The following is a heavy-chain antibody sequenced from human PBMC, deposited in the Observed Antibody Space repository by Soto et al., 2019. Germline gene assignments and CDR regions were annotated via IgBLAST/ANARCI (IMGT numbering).Heavy chain of an antibody. Sequence: QVQLQESGPGLVKPSETLSLTCTVSGGSISGFQWSWIRQPPGKGLEWIGSIYYSETTNNNPSLKSRVTIAVDTSRSQVSLKLASVTAGDTAVYYCARSNTRYSSPDYWGQGSLVTVSS. V-gene: IGHV4-59*08. D-gene: IGHD6-13*01. CDR1: GGSISGFQ. CDR2: IYYSETT. CDR3: ARSNTRYSSPDY. J-gene: IGHJ4*02.